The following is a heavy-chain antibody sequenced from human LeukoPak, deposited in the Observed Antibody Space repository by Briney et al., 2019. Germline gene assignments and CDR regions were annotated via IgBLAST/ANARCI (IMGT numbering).Heavy chain of an antibody. J-gene: IGHJ4*02. Sequence: PGGSLRLSCAASGFTFSSYAMSWVRQAPGKGLEWVSAISGSGGSTYYADSVKGRFTISRDNSKNTLYLQMNSLRAEGTAVYYCAKGTLMTTVTGPAFSYFDYWGQGTLVTVSS. CDR2: ISGSGGST. V-gene: IGHV3-23*01. D-gene: IGHD4-17*01. CDR1: GFTFSSYA. CDR3: AKGTLMTTVTGPAFSYFDY.